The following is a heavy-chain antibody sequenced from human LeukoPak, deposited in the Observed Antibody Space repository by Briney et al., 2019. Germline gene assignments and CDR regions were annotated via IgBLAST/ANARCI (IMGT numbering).Heavy chain of an antibody. CDR2: IYTSGST. CDR3: ARGGDYYDSSGYYDY. D-gene: IGHD3-22*01. J-gene: IGHJ4*02. CDR1: GGSISSYY. Sequence: PSGTLSLTCTVSGGSISSYYWSWIRQPAGKGLEWIGRIYTSGSTNYNPSRKSRVTMSVDTSKNQFSLKLSSVTAADTAVYYCARGGDYYDSSGYYDYWGQGTLVTVSS. V-gene: IGHV4-4*07.